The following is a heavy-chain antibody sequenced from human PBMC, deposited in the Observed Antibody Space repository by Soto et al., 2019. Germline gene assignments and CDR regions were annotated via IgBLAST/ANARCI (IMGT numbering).Heavy chain of an antibody. Sequence: ASVKVSCKASGGTFSSYAISWVRQAPGQGLEWMGGIIPIFGTANYAQKFQGRVTITADESTSTAYMELSSLRSEDTAVYYCATPIGYCSSTSCYGVRLGYWGQGTLVTVSS. CDR3: ATPIGYCSSTSCYGVRLGY. CDR1: GGTFSSYA. V-gene: IGHV1-69*13. CDR2: IIPIFGTA. J-gene: IGHJ4*02. D-gene: IGHD2-2*01.